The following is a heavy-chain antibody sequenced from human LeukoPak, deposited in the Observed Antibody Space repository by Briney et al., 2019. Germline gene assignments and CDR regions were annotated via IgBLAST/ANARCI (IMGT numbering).Heavy chain of an antibody. Sequence: GGSLRLSCAASGFTFTDYCMAWIRQAPGKGLEWVSYISSSGTAYHADSVKGRFTIYRDNDKSSVHLQMNTLRAEDTAVYYCVRSKWELGYWGQGTLVTVSS. CDR2: ISSSGTA. CDR3: VRSKWELGY. CDR1: GFTFTDYC. D-gene: IGHD1-26*01. V-gene: IGHV3-11*01. J-gene: IGHJ4*02.